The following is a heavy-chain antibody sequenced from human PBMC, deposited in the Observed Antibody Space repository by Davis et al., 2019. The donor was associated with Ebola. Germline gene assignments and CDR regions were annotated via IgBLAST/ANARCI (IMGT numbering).Heavy chain of an antibody. CDR3: ARDRLWFRETSPYDYYYYGMDV. CDR2: ISYDGSNK. Sequence: SLKIPCAASEFTFSSYGMHWVRQAPGKGMEWVADISYDGSNKYYADSVKGRFTISRDNSKNTLYLQMNSLRAEDTAVYYCARDRLWFRETSPYDYYYYGMDVWGQGTTVTVSS. D-gene: IGHD3-10*01. V-gene: IGHV3-30*03. J-gene: IGHJ6*02. CDR1: EFTFSSYG.